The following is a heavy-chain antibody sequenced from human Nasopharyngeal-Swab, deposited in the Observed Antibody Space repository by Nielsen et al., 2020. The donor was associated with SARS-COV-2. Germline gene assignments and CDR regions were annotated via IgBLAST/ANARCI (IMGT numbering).Heavy chain of an antibody. D-gene: IGHD4-17*01. CDR2: ISYDGSNK. CDR3: AKDVHGDYGGIDY. Sequence: GESLKISCAASGFTFSSYGMHWVRQAPGKGLEWVAVISYDGSNKYYEDSVKGRFTISRDNSKNTLYLQMNSLRVEDTAVYYCAKDVHGDYGGIDYWGPGTLVTVSS. V-gene: IGHV3-30*18. J-gene: IGHJ4*02. CDR1: GFTFSSYG.